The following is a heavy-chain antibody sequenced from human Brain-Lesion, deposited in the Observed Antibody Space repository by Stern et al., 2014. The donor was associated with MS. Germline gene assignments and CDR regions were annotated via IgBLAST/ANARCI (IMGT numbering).Heavy chain of an antibody. D-gene: IGHD3-22*01. V-gene: IGHV1-2*04. CDR3: ATYYYDSTGYNDF. J-gene: IGHJ4*02. CDR1: GYTFTGYY. CDR2: INPKSGGT. Sequence: QVQLVESGAEVKKPGASVKVSCKASGYTFTGYYMHWVRQAPGQGLEWMGWINPKSGGTNYAQKFQGWVTMTRDTSINTAYMELSRLRSDDRAVYYCATYYYDSTGYNDFWGQGTLVTVSS.